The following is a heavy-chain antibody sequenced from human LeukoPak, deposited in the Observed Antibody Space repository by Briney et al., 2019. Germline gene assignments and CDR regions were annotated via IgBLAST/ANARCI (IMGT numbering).Heavy chain of an antibody. CDR1: GFPFSKYK. D-gene: IGHD2-15*01. CDR2: IKKDGREK. J-gene: IGHJ4*02. V-gene: IGHV3-7*01. Sequence: GGSLRLSFGASGFPFSKYKKNWGRPAPGEGLGWVANIKKDGREKHYVDSVKGRFAISRDNARNSLFLQMNSLRAEDTAVYYCVRDVSDENDSASRMHLDSWGQGTLVSVSS. CDR3: VRDVSDENDSASRMHLDS.